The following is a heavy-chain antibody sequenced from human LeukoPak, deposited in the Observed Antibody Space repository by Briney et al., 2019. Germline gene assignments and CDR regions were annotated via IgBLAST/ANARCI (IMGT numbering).Heavy chain of an antibody. J-gene: IGHJ4*02. Sequence: ASVKVCCKASGYTFTSYGISWVRQAPGQGLEWMGWISAYNGNTNYAQKLQGRVTMTTDTSTSTAYMELRSLRSDDTAVYYCARGGTYYYDSSGYYEALDYWGQGTLVSVSS. V-gene: IGHV1-18*01. CDR3: ARGGTYYYDSSGYYEALDY. D-gene: IGHD3-22*01. CDR1: GYTFTSYG. CDR2: ISAYNGNT.